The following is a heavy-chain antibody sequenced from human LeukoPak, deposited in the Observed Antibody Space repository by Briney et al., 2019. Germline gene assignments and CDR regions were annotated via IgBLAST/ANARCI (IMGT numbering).Heavy chain of an antibody. D-gene: IGHD2-2*01. V-gene: IGHV3-9*01. J-gene: IGHJ4*02. CDR1: GFIFNNYA. CDR3: AKDRYCGRTSCSGGLDS. Sequence: GGSLRLSCAGSGFIFNNYAMHWVRQPPGKGLEWVSGISWNSGSIDYADSVKGRFTISRDNAKNSLYLQMDSLRPEDTALYYCAKDRYCGRTSCSGGLDSWGRGTLVTVSS. CDR2: ISWNSGSI.